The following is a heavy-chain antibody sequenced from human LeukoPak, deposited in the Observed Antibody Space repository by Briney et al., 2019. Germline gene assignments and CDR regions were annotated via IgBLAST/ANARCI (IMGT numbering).Heavy chain of an antibody. Sequence: ASVKVSCKASGYTFRSYGFSWVRQAPGQGLEWMGWISAYNGNTNYAQNLQGRVTMTTDTSTSTAYMELRSLRSDDTAVYYCARDDASIVGTTPLNYWGQGTLVTVSS. D-gene: IGHD1-26*01. CDR3: ARDDASIVGTTPLNY. CDR1: GYTFRSYG. J-gene: IGHJ4*02. CDR2: ISAYNGNT. V-gene: IGHV1-18*01.